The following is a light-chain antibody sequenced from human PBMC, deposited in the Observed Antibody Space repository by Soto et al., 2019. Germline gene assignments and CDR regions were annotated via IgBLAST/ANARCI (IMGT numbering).Light chain of an antibody. J-gene: IGKJ1*01. CDR2: AAS. CDR1: QSISSF. Sequence: DIQMTQSPSSLSASLGDRVTITCRASQSISSFLNWYQQKPGKAPKLLIYAASSLQGGVPSRFSGSGSGTDFTLTISSLQPEDFATYYCQQSYNTPRTFGQGTKVDIK. V-gene: IGKV1-39*01. CDR3: QQSYNTPRT.